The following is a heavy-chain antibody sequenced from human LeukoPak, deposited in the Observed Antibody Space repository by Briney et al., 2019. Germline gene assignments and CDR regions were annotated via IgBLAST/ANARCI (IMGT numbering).Heavy chain of an antibody. Sequence: GGSLRLSCATSGFTFSSYGMHWVRQAPGKGLERVAVIWYDGSNKYYADSVKGRFTISRDNSKNTLYLQMNSLRAEDTAVYYCARPSTIFGVAPDYWGQGTLVTVSS. CDR1: GFTFSSYG. CDR2: IWYDGSNK. CDR3: ARPSTIFGVAPDY. D-gene: IGHD3-3*01. V-gene: IGHV3-33*01. J-gene: IGHJ4*02.